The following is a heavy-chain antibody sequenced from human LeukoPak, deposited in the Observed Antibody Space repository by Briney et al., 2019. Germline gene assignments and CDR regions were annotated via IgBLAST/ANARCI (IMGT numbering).Heavy chain of an antibody. D-gene: IGHD2-2*01. CDR3: AKDEGYCSGTSCYLDY. J-gene: IGHJ4*02. CDR2: ISGSGGST. Sequence: GGSLRLSCAASGFTFSSYAMSWVRQAPGKGLEWVSAISGSGGSTYYADSVKGRFTISRDNSKNTLYLQMNSLRAEDTAVYYCAKDEGYCSGTSCYLDYWGQGTLVTVSS. CDR1: GFTFSSYA. V-gene: IGHV3-23*01.